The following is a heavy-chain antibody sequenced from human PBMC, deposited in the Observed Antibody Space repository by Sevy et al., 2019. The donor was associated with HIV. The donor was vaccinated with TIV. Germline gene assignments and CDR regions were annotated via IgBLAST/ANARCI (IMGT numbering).Heavy chain of an antibody. CDR1: GSTFSSYV. J-gene: IGHJ5*02. CDR3: AKETASGYLP. V-gene: IGHV3-23*01. CDR2: ISGSGGYT. D-gene: IGHD3-3*01. Sequence: GGFLRLSCVASGSTFSSYVMSWVRQAPGKGLEWVSTISGSGGYTYYADSVKGRFTISRDNSKNTVDLLIISLRAEDTAVYYCAKETASGYLPWGQGTLVTVSS.